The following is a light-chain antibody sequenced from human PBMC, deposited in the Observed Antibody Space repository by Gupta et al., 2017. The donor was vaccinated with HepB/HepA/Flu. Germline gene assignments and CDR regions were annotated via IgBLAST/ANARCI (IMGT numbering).Light chain of an antibody. CDR2: KDS. V-gene: IGLV3-25*03. J-gene: IGLJ2*01. CDR1: ALPKQY. CDR3: QSADSSGTYVV. Sequence: SYELTQPPSVILSPGQTPRFTCPGDALPKQYAYWYQQKQGQAPVLVIYKDSERPSGIPERFSSSSSGTTVTLNISGVQAEDEADYYCQSADSSGTYVVFGGGTKLTVL.